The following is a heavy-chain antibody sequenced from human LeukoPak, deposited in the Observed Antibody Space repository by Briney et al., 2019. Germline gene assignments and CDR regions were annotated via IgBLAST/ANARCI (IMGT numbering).Heavy chain of an antibody. CDR3: ARRSYYFDY. CDR1: GGSFSGYY. Sequence: PSETLSLTCAVYGGSFSGYYWSWIRQPPGKGLEWIGEINHSGSTNYNPSLQSRVTISVDTYKNQFSLKLSSVTAAGTPVYYCARRSYYFDYWGQGTLVTVSS. CDR2: INHSGST. J-gene: IGHJ4*02. V-gene: IGHV4-34*01.